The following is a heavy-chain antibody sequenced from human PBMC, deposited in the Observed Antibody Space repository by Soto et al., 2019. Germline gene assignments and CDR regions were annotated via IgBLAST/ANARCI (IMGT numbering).Heavy chain of an antibody. J-gene: IGHJ6*02. V-gene: IGHV4-59*01. Sequence: SETLSLTCTVSGGSMNYYYWSWIRQQPGKGLEWIGYIYHSGTAEYNPSLKSRVTLSVDTSKSQFSLRMSSVTTADTAVYYCARDRAIISAPTTEYVCEIWGQGNTVT. CDR2: IYHSGTA. CDR1: GGSMNYYY. CDR3: ARDRAIISAPTTEYVCEI. D-gene: IGHD2-8*01.